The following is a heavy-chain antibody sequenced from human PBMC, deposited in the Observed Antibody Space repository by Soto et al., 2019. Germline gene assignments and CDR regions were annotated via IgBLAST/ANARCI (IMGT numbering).Heavy chain of an antibody. CDR1: GFTFSSYW. V-gene: IGHV3-74*01. CDR2: IDEYGSTI. D-gene: IGHD3-10*01. CDR3: TRDIGGKGAY. J-gene: IGHJ4*02. Sequence: EVQLVESGGGLVQPGGSLRLSCAASGFTFSSYWMHWVRQVPGKGLLWVSRIDEYGSTINYADSVKGRFTISRDIARNTLYLEMNSLRAEDTALYYCTRDIGGKGAYWGPGTLVTVSS.